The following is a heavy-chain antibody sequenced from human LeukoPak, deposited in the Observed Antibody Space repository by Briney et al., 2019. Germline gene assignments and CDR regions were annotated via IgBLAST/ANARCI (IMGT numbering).Heavy chain of an antibody. V-gene: IGHV3-23*01. CDR1: GFMFSRFG. CDR2: IHGNGETT. Sequence: GGSLRLSCVGSGFMFSRFGLIWVRQAPGKGLEWVSGIHGNGETTYYGDSVKGRFTISRDNSKSTLYLQMNSLRVEDTAEYFCGRDPNGDYVGAFEFWGQGTKDAVSS. D-gene: IGHD3-16*01. CDR3: GRDPNGDYVGAFEF. J-gene: IGHJ3*01.